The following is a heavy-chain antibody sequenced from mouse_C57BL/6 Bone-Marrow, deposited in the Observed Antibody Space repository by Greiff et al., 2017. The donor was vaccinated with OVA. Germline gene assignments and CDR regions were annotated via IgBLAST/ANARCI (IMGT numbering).Heavy chain of an antibody. V-gene: IGHV5-6*02. CDR3: ARPPTFDY. Sequence: DVKLVESGGDLVKPGGSLKLSCAASGFTFSSYGMSWVRQTPDKRLEWVATISSGGSYTYYPDSVKGRFTISRDNAKNTLYLQMSSLKSEDTAMYYCARPPTFDYWGQGTTLTVSS. CDR2: ISSGGSYT. CDR1: GFTFSSYG. J-gene: IGHJ2*01.